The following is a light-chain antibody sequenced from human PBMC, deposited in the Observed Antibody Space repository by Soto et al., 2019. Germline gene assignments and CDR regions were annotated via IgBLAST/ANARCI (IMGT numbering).Light chain of an antibody. V-gene: IGKV3-20*01. CDR2: AAS. J-gene: IGKJ1*01. CDR1: QSISSSY. CDR3: HQYGTSPPRT. Sequence: EIVLTQSPGTLSLSPGERATLSCRASQSISSSYLAWYQQKPGQAPRLLIYAASSRATGIPDRFSGSGSGTDFTLTISRLEPEDFAVYYCHQYGTSPPRTFGQGTKVEIK.